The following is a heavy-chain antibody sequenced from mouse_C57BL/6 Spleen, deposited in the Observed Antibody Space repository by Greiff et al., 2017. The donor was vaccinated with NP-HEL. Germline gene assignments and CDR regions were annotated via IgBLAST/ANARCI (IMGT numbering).Heavy chain of an antibody. CDR1: GFTFSSYA. CDR2: ISDGGSYT. D-gene: IGHD3-1*01. Sequence: GHLVESGGGLVKPGGSLKLSCAASGFTFSSYAMSWVRQTPEKRLEWVATISDGGSYTYYPDNVKGRFTISRDNAKNNLYLQMSHLKSEDTAMYYCARDRAITYWGQGTTLTVSS. J-gene: IGHJ2*01. CDR3: ARDRAITY. V-gene: IGHV5-4*01.